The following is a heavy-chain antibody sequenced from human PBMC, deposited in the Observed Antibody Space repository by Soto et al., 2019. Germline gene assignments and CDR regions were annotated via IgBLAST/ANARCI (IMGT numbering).Heavy chain of an antibody. CDR3: ARFVRHQLPTIDL. D-gene: IGHD2-2*01. J-gene: IGHJ4*02. CDR2: MIPESTNT. Sequence: QVQLVQSGAEVKKPGASVRVSCKASGYTFTSYDINWVRQATGQGLEWMGWMIPESTNTGYAQKFQGRVTMTRDTAISTAYMELSSLRSEDTAVYYCARFVRHQLPTIDLWGQGTLVTVSS. V-gene: IGHV1-8*01. CDR1: GYTFTSYD.